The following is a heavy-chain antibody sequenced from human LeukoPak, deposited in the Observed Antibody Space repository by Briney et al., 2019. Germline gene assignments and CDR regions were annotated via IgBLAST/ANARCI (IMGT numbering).Heavy chain of an antibody. CDR1: GFTFSSYS. CDR3: ARPPGYSSGD. Sequence: GGSLRLSCAAFGFTFSSYSMTWVRQAPGKGLEWVSSISSSSSYIYYADSVKGRFTISRDNAKNSLYLQMNGLRAEDTAVYYCARPPGYSSGDWGQGTLVTVSS. D-gene: IGHD6-19*01. J-gene: IGHJ4*02. V-gene: IGHV3-21*01. CDR2: ISSSSSYI.